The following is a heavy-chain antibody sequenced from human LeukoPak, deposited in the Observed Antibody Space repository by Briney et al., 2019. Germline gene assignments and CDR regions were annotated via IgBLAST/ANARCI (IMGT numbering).Heavy chain of an antibody. CDR2: IYYSGST. V-gene: IGHV4-59*01. CDR1: GASISSNY. D-gene: IGHD3-10*01. J-gene: IGHJ4*02. Sequence: PSETLSLTCTVSGASISSNYWSWIRQPPGKGLEWIGYIYYSGSTTYNPSLKSRVTISLDTSKNQVSLKLTSVTAADTAVYYCARGVDYYGVWGQGTLVTVSS. CDR3: ARGVDYYGV.